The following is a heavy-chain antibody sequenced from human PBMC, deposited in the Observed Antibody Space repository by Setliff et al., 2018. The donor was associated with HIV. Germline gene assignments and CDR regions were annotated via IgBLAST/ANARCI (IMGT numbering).Heavy chain of an antibody. CDR3: ARPVEMANREFDY. CDR2: IYSGST. D-gene: IGHD1-26*01. J-gene: IGHJ4*02. V-gene: IGHV4-61*08. CDR1: GGSISSGGYY. Sequence: PSETLSLTCTVSGGSISSGGYYWSWIRQHPGKGLEWIGYIYSGSTHYNPSFEGRVTISVDTSKNQFSLKLSSVTAADTAVYYCARPVEMANREFDYWGQGTLVTVSS.